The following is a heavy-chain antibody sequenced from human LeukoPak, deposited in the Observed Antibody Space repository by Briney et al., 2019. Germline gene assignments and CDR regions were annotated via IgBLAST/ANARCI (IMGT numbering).Heavy chain of an antibody. CDR2: ISSNGGST. CDR3: VKDGSSDY. Sequence: GGSLRLSCSSFGFPFSRYAMHWVGPAPGKGLEYVSAISSNGGSTYYADSVKGRFTISRDNSKNTLYLQMSSLRAEDTAVYYCVKDGSSDYWGQGTLVTVSS. V-gene: IGHV3-64D*06. CDR1: GFPFSRYA. D-gene: IGHD2-15*01. J-gene: IGHJ4*02.